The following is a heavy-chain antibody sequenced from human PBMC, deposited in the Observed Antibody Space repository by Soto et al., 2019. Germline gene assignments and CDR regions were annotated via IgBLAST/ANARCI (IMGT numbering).Heavy chain of an antibody. Sequence: QVQLVQSGAEVKKPGSSVKVSCKASGGTFSSHTINGVRQAPGQGLEWMGRIIPILGITNYAQRWQGRDTIIADKITRTEYMELSRLRDEDTAAYYCAKDGGRGDAYYDYDMDVWGQGTTVTVSS. D-gene: IGHD3-16*01. J-gene: IGHJ6*02. CDR2: IIPILGIT. CDR1: GGTFSSHT. V-gene: IGHV1-69*08. CDR3: AKDGGRGDAYYDYDMDV.